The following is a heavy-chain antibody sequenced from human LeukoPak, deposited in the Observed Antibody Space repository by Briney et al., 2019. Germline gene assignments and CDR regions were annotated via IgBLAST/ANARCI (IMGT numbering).Heavy chain of an antibody. J-gene: IGHJ4*02. Sequence: GGSLRLSCAASGFTFSSYSVNWVRQASGKGLEWVSSISSSSSHIYYADSVKGRFTISRGNAKNSLYLQMNSLRAEDTAVYYCARCIAVADDYWGQGTLVTVSS. CDR2: ISSSSSHI. CDR1: GFTFSSYS. V-gene: IGHV3-21*01. CDR3: ARCIAVADDY. D-gene: IGHD6-19*01.